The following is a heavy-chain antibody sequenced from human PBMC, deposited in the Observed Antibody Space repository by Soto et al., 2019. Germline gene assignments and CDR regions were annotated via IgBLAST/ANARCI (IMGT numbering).Heavy chain of an antibody. CDR1: GYTFTSYY. Sequence: QVQLVQSGAEVKKPGASVKVSCKASGYTFTSYYMHWVRQAPGQGLEWMGIINPTSGGTHYAQKFQGRVTMTRDTSTSTVYMELSSLRSEDPAVYYCARGMTTVTSDAFDIWGQGTMVTVSS. CDR3: ARGMTTVTSDAFDI. CDR2: INPTSGGT. V-gene: IGHV1-46*01. D-gene: IGHD4-4*01. J-gene: IGHJ3*02.